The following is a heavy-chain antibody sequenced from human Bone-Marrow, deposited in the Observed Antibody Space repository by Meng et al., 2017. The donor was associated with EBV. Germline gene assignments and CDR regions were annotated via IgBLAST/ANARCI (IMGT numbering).Heavy chain of an antibody. J-gene: IGHJ4*02. D-gene: IGHD3-10*01. CDR3: ASESGRGFTPDY. CDR2: LIPMSDAP. CDR1: GGTFRSDA. Sequence: QVQFVQSGAEVKKPGSSVKVSCKTSGGTFRSDAVSWVRQAPGQGLEWMGGLIPMSDAPHYAQKFQGRVTIIADESTSTHYMDLSGLRSEDTAVYYCASESGRGFTPDYWGQGTLVTVSS. V-gene: IGHV1-69*01.